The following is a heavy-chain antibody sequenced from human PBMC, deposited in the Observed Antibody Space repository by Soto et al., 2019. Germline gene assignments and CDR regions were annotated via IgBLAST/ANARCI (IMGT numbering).Heavy chain of an antibody. CDR2: IYYSGST. D-gene: IGHD2-21*01. CDR3: ASHRGLWWRLFDY. V-gene: IGHV4-59*08. CDR1: GGSLSSYY. Sequence: QVQLQESGPGLVKPSETLSLTCTVSGGSLSSYYWSWIRQPPGKGLEWIGYIYYSGSTNYNPSLKSRVTISVDTSKNQFSVKRSSVTAADTAVYYCASHRGLWWRLFDYWGQGTLVTVSS. J-gene: IGHJ4*02.